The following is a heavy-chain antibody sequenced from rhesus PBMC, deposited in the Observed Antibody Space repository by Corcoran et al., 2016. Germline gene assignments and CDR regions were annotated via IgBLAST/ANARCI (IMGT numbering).Heavy chain of an antibody. CDR1: GDSISDNY. CDR2: FGGSSGNT. D-gene: IGHD3-34*01. J-gene: IGHJ4*01. Sequence: QVQLQASGPGLVKPSETLSLICVVSGDSISDNYWNWFRQAPGKGLEWIGYFGGSSGNTYYNPSLKRRVTISTDTSKNQFTLELSSVTTADTAVYYCARSGVTATVYWGQGVLVTVSS. CDR3: ARSGVTATVY. V-gene: IGHV4-165*02.